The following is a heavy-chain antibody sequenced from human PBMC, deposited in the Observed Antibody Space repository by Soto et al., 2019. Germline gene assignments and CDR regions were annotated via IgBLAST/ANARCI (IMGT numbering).Heavy chain of an antibody. CDR1: GGSISSGGYY. V-gene: IGHV4-31*03. CDR3: ARSVGHHDSSGYYEYFQH. D-gene: IGHD3-22*01. J-gene: IGHJ1*01. CDR2: IYYSGST. Sequence: PSETLSLTCTVSGGSISSGGYYWSWIRQHPGKGLEWIGYIYYSGSTYYNPSLKSRVTISVDTSKNQFSLKLSSVTAADTAVYYCARSVGHHDSSGYYEYFQHWGQGTLVTVSS.